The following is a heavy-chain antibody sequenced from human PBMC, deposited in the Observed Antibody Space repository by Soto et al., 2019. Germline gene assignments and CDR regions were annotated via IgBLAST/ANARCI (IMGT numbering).Heavy chain of an antibody. D-gene: IGHD1-26*01. CDR1: GFSFRDYG. V-gene: IGHV3-13*05. Sequence: GGSLRLSCAASGFSFRDYGMHWVRQRTGKGLEWVSGLGAADDPYYIASVKGRFSVSRDNAQNSLYLQMNNLRVDDTAVYFCARAYLGRLPRRADYYYAMDVWGRGTTVTLSS. CDR2: LGAADDP. J-gene: IGHJ6*01. CDR3: ARAYLGRLPRRADYYYAMDV.